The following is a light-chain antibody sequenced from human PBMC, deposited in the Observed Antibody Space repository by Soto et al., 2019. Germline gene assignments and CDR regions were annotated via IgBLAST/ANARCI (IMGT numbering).Light chain of an antibody. V-gene: IGKV3-11*01. CDR2: DAS. CDR3: QQRTDRPPWT. CDR1: QSIGLA. Sequence: EIVLTQSPATLSLSPGERATLSCRASQSIGLAIAWYQHKPGQAPRLLIFDASQRATGIPARFRGSGSGTDFTLSISGLEPEDFAVYYCQQRTDRPPWTFGQGTKVESK. J-gene: IGKJ1*01.